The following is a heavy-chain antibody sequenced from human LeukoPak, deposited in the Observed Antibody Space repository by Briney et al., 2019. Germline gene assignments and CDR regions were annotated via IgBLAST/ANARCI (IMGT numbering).Heavy chain of an antibody. J-gene: IGHJ4*02. CDR2: TSSSDPGT. D-gene: IGHD2-8*01. CDR3: AKDCDGCMMTFDN. Sequence: QSGGSLRLSCAAPGFPLSSYAMSWVRQASGKGLEWVSATSSSDPGTYYADSVRGRFTISRDNSKNTLYLQLNSLRVEDAGVYYCAKDCDGCMMTFDNWGQGTLVTVSS. V-gene: IGHV3-23*01. CDR1: GFPLSSYA.